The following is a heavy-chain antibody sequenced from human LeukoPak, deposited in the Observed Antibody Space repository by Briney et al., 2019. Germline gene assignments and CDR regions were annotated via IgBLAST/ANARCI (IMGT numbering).Heavy chain of an antibody. CDR3: AREFKGIAVAGTGGFDY. Sequence: PSETLSLTCTVSGGAISSDYWSLIRQPARKGLEWIGRIYTSGSTNYNPSLKSRVTMSVDTSKNQFSLKLSSVTAADTAVYYCAREFKGIAVAGTGGFDYWGQGTLVTVSS. J-gene: IGHJ4*02. V-gene: IGHV4-4*07. CDR2: IYTSGST. D-gene: IGHD6-19*01. CDR1: GGAISSDY.